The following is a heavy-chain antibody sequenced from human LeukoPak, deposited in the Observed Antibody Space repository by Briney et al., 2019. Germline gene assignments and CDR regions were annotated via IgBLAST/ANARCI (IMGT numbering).Heavy chain of an antibody. D-gene: IGHD2-2*02. CDR2: INHSGST. V-gene: IGHV4-34*01. Sequence: SETLSLTCAVYGGSFSGYYWSWIRQPPGKGLEWIGEINHSGSTNYNPSLKSRVIISVDTSKNEFSLKLSSMTAADTAVYYCARYTVGFYFDYWGQGILVTVSS. CDR1: GGSFSGYY. J-gene: IGHJ4*02. CDR3: ARYTVGFYFDY.